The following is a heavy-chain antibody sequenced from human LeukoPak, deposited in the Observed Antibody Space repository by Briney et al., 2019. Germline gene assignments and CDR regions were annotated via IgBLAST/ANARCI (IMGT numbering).Heavy chain of an antibody. CDR3: ARASRGWFDP. J-gene: IGHJ5*02. Sequence: SETLSLTCTVSGGSFSSGSYYWSWIRQPPGKGLEWIGYIYYSGSTNYNPSLKSRVTISVDTSKNQFSLKLSSVTAADTAVYYCARASRGWFDPWGQGTLVTVSS. CDR2: IYYSGST. V-gene: IGHV4-61*01. CDR1: GGSFSSGSYY.